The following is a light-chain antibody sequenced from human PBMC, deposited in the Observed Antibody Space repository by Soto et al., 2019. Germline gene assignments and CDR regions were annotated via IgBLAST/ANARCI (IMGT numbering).Light chain of an antibody. J-gene: IGLJ3*02. V-gene: IGLV2-14*01. CDR3: SSYTSSNTWV. CDR2: EVT. Sequence: QSALTQPASVSGSPGQSITISYTGTSSDVGGYNYVSWYQQHPGKAPKLMIYEVTNRPSGGSNRFSGSKSGNTASLTISGLQAEDEADYYCSSYTSSNTWVFGGGTKLTVL. CDR1: SSDVGGYNY.